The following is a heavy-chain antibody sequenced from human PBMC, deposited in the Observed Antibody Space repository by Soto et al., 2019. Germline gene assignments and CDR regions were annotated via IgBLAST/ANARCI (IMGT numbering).Heavy chain of an antibody. CDR2: INHSGST. V-gene: IGHV4-34*01. CDR3: ARLLQYYYGSGIY. D-gene: IGHD3-10*01. CDR1: ARTFSGYY. J-gene: IGHJ4*01. Sequence: PETLSLTCTVYARTFSGYYWSWIRPPPGKGLEWIGEINHSGSTNYNPSLKRRVTISVNTSKNQFSLKLSSVTAAVTAVYYCARLLQYYYGSGIYWGYGTVVTVS.